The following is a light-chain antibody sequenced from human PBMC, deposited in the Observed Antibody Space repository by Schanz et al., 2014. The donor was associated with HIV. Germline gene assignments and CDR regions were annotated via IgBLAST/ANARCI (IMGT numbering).Light chain of an antibody. J-gene: IGLJ2*01. Sequence: QSALTQPASVSGSPGQSITISCTGASNHFGNYDLVSWYQQHPLKAPKLIIYGVTKRPLGVSDRFSGSRSGNSASLAISGLQSEDEADYYCAAWDDSLNGVVFGGGTKLTVL. V-gene: IGLV2-14*02. CDR2: GVT. CDR3: AAWDDSLNGVV. CDR1: SNHFGNYDL.